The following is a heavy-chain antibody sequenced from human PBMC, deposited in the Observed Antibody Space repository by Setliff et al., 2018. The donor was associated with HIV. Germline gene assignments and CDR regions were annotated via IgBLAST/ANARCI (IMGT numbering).Heavy chain of an antibody. CDR3: ARDPTMVRGVPSYYYYMDV. Sequence: PGGSLRLSCAASGFTFSSYAMHWVRQAPGKGLEWVAVISFDGSNKYYADSVTGRFTISRDNSKNTLYLQMNRLRPEDTAVYYCARDPTMVRGVPSYYYYMDVWGKGTTVTVSS. J-gene: IGHJ6*03. D-gene: IGHD3-10*01. V-gene: IGHV3-30*01. CDR2: ISFDGSNK. CDR1: GFTFSSYA.